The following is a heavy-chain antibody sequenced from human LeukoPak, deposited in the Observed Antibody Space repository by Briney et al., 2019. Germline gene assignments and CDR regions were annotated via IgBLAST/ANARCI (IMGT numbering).Heavy chain of an antibody. Sequence: PGGSLRLSCAASGFTFDDYAMHWVRQAPGKGLEWVSGISWNSGSIGYADSVKGRFTISRGNAKNSLYLQMNSLRAEDTALYYCAKSRKGLRYFDWHPYYFDYWGQGTLVTVSS. D-gene: IGHD3-9*01. J-gene: IGHJ4*02. CDR1: GFTFDDYA. CDR2: ISWNSGSI. V-gene: IGHV3-9*01. CDR3: AKSRKGLRYFDWHPYYFDY.